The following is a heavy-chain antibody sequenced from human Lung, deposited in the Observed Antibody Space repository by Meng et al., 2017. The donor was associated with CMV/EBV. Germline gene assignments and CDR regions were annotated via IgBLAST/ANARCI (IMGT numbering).Heavy chain of an antibody. Sequence: CKASGGTFSSYGISWMRQAPGQGLEWMGGIIPILGTANYAQKFQGRVTITTDESTSTAYMELSSLSSEDTAVYYCARGDSSWYRLDYWGQGTLVTVSS. CDR2: IIPILGTA. CDR3: ARGDSSWYRLDY. J-gene: IGHJ4*02. CDR1: GGTFSSYG. V-gene: IGHV1-69*05. D-gene: IGHD6-13*01.